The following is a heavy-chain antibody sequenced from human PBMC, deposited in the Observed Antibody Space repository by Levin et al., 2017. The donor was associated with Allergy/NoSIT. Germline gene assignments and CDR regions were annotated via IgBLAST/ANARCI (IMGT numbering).Heavy chain of an antibody. CDR3: ARGVFDTTTAPGY. CDR2: IFASGTT. D-gene: IGHD3-9*01. Sequence: SETLSLTCSVSGGSIRSGSHRWSWIRQPAGKGLEWIGRIFASGTTNYNPSLKSRVTMSIDTSKNQFSLELRSVTAADTAVYYCARGVFDTTTAPGYWGQGILVTVSS. J-gene: IGHJ4*02. V-gene: IGHV4-61*02. CDR1: GGSIRSGSHR.